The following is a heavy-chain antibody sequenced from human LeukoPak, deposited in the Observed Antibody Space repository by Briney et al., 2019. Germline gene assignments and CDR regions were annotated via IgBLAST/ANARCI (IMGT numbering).Heavy chain of an antibody. D-gene: IGHD4-23*01. CDR2: IYSGGTT. Sequence: GGSLRLSCAASGFTVSNNYMTWVHQAPGKGLEWVSLIYSGGTTFYTDSVKGRFTISRDSSKNTLYLQMNNLKAEDTAVYYCTTSPAVASWGQGTLVTVSS. V-gene: IGHV3-53*01. CDR1: GFTVSNNY. CDR3: TTSPAVAS. J-gene: IGHJ5*02.